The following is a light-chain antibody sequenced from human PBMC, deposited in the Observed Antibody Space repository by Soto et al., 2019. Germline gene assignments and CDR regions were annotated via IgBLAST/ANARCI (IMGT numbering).Light chain of an antibody. CDR2: GAS. Sequence: EVVLTQSPGTLSLSRGERAPLSCRASERIYSAYLGWYQQKPGQAPRRLIFGASFRATGIPDRFSGSGSGTDFTLTISRLEPEDFAMYYCHQRNQFGQGTRLEIK. CDR3: HQRNQ. V-gene: IGKV3-20*01. CDR1: ERIYSAY. J-gene: IGKJ5*01.